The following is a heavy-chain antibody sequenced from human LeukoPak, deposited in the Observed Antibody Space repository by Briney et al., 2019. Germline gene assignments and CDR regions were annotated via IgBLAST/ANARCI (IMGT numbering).Heavy chain of an antibody. J-gene: IGHJ4*02. Sequence: GGSLRLSCAASGFTFSSYAMSWVRQAPGKGLEWVSVIGGSGDRTYYADSVKGRFTISRDNAKNSLYLQMNSLRDEDTAVYYCARCAYGEDYFDYWGQGTLVTVSS. V-gene: IGHV3-23*01. CDR2: IGGSGDRT. D-gene: IGHD4-17*01. CDR1: GFTFSSYA. CDR3: ARCAYGEDYFDY.